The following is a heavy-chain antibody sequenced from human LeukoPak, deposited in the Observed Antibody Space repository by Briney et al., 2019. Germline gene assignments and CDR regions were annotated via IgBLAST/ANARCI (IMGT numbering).Heavy chain of an antibody. V-gene: IGHV3-30*02. CDR1: AFSFSSYG. D-gene: IGHD3-16*01. CDR3: ARKAWGGAFDI. J-gene: IGHJ3*02. Sequence: AGGSLRLSCAASAFSFSSYGMYWVRQAPGKGLEWVAFIRYDGSNKYYADSVKGRFTISRDNSRNTLYLQMNSLRAEDTAVYYCARKAWGGAFDIWGQGTMVTVSS. CDR2: IRYDGSNK.